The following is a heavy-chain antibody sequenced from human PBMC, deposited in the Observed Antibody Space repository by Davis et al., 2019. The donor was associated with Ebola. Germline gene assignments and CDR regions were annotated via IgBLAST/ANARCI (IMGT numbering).Heavy chain of an antibody. CDR3: ARAGSPPY. D-gene: IGHD3-10*01. Sequence: GGSLRLSCAASGFSFSSYGMHWVRQAPGKGLEWVSYISTTSGTVYYADSVKGRFTISRDNARNSLYLQINSLRDEDTAVYYCARAGSPPYWGQGTLVTVSS. CDR2: ISTTSGTV. J-gene: IGHJ4*02. CDR1: GFSFSSYG. V-gene: IGHV3-48*02.